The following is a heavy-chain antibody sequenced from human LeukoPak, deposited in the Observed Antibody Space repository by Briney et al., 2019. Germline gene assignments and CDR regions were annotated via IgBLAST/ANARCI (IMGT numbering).Heavy chain of an antibody. CDR2: INPNSGGT. CDR3: ASGERGYSYGYYFDY. CDR1: GYTFTGYY. Sequence: ASVKVSCKASGYTFTGYYMHWVRQAPGQGLEWMGWINPNSGGTNYAQKFQGRVTMTRDTSISTAYMELSRLRSDDTAVYYCASGERGYSYGYYFDYWGQGTLVTDSS. D-gene: IGHD5-18*01. V-gene: IGHV1-2*02. J-gene: IGHJ4*02.